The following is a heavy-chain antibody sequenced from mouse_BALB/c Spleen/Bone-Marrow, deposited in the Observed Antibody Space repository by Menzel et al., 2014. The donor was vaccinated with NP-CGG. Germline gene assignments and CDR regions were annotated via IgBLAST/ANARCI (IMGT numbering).Heavy chain of an antibody. CDR1: GFSLTGFG. CDR3: AREKYGNYYAMDY. D-gene: IGHD2-10*02. CDR2: IWGDGTT. Sequence: VKLMESGPGLVAPSQSLSITCTVSGFSLTGFGINWIRQPPGKGLEWPGMIWGDGTTDYNSALKSRLSINKDNSKSQVFLKMNSLQAGDTARYYCAREKYGNYYAMDYWGQGTSVTVSS. V-gene: IGHV2-6-7*01. J-gene: IGHJ4*01.